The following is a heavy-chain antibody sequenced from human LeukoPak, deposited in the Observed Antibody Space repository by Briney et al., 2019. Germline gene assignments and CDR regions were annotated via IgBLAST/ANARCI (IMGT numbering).Heavy chain of an antibody. V-gene: IGHV3-23*01. CDR2: ISGSGGST. Sequence: PGGSLRLSCAASGFTFSSYAMSWVRQAPGKGLEWVSAISGSGGSTYYADSVKGRFTISRDNSKNTLYLQMNSLRAEDTAVYYCAKDIIRGGSYYLLTFDYWGQGTLVTVSS. CDR1: GFTFSSYA. D-gene: IGHD1-26*01. CDR3: AKDIIRGGSYYLLTFDY. J-gene: IGHJ4*02.